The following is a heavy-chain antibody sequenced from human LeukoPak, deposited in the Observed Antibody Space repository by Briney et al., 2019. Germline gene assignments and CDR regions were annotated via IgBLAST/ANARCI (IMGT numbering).Heavy chain of an antibody. CDR3: ARDFQWLVPAEYSQH. D-gene: IGHD6-19*01. V-gene: IGHV1-2*02. CDR1: GYTFTGYY. CDR2: LNPNSGAT. J-gene: IGHJ1*01. Sequence: ASVKVSCKASGYTFTGYYIHWVRQAPGQGLEWMGWLNPNSGATNVAQKFQGRVTMTRDTSINTAYMEMSSLRSDDTAVYYCARDFQWLVPAEYSQHWGQGTVVTVSS.